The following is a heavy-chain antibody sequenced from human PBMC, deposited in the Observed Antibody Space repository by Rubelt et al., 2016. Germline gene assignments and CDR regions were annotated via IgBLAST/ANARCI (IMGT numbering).Heavy chain of an antibody. Sequence: QVQLQQWGAGLLKPSETLSLTCAVSGDSINSYYWTWIRQSPGKGLEWIGYIYYSGTTNYNPTFTSRVTLSPDASNSQCSLDLRCSTVADTATYYCARAPIYCNEYYHMDVWGKGTTVTVSS. CDR2: IYYSGTT. J-gene: IGHJ6*03. CDR3: ARAPIYCNEYYHMDV. V-gene: IGHV4-59*01. D-gene: IGHD2/OR15-2a*01. CDR1: GDSINSYY.